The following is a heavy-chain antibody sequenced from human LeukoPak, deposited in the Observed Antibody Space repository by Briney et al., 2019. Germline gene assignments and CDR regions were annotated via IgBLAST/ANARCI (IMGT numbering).Heavy chain of an antibody. CDR1: GFIFSNAW. Sequence: GGSLRLSCAASGFIFSNAWMNWVRQAPGKGLEWVGRVQGKTDGGKTDYAAPVKGRFTISRDDSENTLYLQMNSLKTEDTAVYYCTTDRSCSGGSCYFAADYWGQGTLVTVSS. CDR3: TTDRSCSGGSCYFAADY. J-gene: IGHJ4*02. V-gene: IGHV3-15*01. D-gene: IGHD2-15*01. CDR2: VQGKTDGGKT.